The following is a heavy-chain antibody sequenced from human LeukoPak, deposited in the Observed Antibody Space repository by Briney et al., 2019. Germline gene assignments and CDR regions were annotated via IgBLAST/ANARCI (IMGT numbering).Heavy chain of an antibody. CDR1: GGSINNYY. CDR2: IYHTGST. V-gene: IGHV4-59*01. CDR3: AREKAADGTNWGDYFDY. Sequence: PSETLSLTCTLSGGSINNYYWSWIRQAPGKGLEWIGYIYHTGSTNYNPSLKSRVTISIDTSKNQFALKLSSVTAADTTMYYCAREKAADGTNWGDYFDYWGQGTLVIVSS. D-gene: IGHD6-13*01. J-gene: IGHJ4*02.